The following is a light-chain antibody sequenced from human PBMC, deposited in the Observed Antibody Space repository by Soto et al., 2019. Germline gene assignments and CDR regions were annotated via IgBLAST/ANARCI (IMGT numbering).Light chain of an antibody. V-gene: IGKV1-39*01. CDR2: GAS. Sequence: QMTQSPSSLSASVGARVTITCRASQTIRTSLNWYQQKPGKAPKLLIYGASILQSGVPSRFSGTGSATDFTLTISSLQPEYFAIYYWQPSYTAHRTFGQGTKVEV. CDR1: QTIRTS. CDR3: QPSYTAHRT. J-gene: IGKJ1*01.